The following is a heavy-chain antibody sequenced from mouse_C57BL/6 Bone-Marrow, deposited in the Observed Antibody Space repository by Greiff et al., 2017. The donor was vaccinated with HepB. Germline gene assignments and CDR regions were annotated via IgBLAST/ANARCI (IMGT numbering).Heavy chain of an antibody. V-gene: IGHV14-4*01. CDR1: GFNIKDDY. CDR2: IDPENGDT. J-gene: IGHJ2*01. Sequence: EVQLQQSGAELVRPGASVKLSCTASGFNIKDDYMHWVKQRPEQGLEWIGWIDPENGDTEYASKFQGKATITADTSSNTAYLQLSSLTSEDTAVYYCTTTYYYDSSYDYWGQGTTLTVSS. CDR3: TTTYYYDSSYDY. D-gene: IGHD1-1*01.